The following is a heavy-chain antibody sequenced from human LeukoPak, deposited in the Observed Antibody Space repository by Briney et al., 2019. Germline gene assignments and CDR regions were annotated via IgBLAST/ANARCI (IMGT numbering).Heavy chain of an antibody. CDR1: GFTFSSFS. J-gene: IGHJ4*02. CDR3: ARGLLAYCGGDCPLY. D-gene: IGHD2-21*02. V-gene: IGHV3-21*01. CDR2: TSSSSSYI. Sequence: PGGSLRLSCAASGFTFSSFSMNWVRQAPGKGLEWVSSTSSSSSYIYYADSVKGRFTISRDNAKNSLYLQMNSLRAEDTAVYYCARGLLAYCGGDCPLYWGQGTLVTVSS.